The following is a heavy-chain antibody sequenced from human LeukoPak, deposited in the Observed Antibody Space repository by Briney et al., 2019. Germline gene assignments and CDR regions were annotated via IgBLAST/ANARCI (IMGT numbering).Heavy chain of an antibody. J-gene: IGHJ4*02. D-gene: IGHD3-3*01. V-gene: IGHV3-23*01. CDR3: ANSPQYYDFWSGYYNDY. Sequence: GGSLRLSCAASGFTFSSYAMSWVRQAPGKGLEWVSAISGSGGSTYYADSVKGRFTISRDNSKNTLYLQMNSLRAEDTAVYYCANSPQYYDFWSGYYNDYWGQGTLVTVSS. CDR2: ISGSGGST. CDR1: GFTFSSYA.